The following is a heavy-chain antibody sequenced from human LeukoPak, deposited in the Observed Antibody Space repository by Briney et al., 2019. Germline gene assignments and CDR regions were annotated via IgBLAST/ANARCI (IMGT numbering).Heavy chain of an antibody. CDR1: GGSISSGSYY. V-gene: IGHV4-61*02. D-gene: IGHD3-22*01. Sequence: SETLSLTCTVSGGSISSGSYYWSWIRQPAGKGLEWIGRIYTSGSTNYNPSLKSRVTISVDTSKNQFSLKLSSVTAADTAVYYCAREYYDSSGYYTATYYYYYMDVWGKGTTVTISS. CDR2: IYTSGST. CDR3: AREYYDSSGYYTATYYYYYMDV. J-gene: IGHJ6*03.